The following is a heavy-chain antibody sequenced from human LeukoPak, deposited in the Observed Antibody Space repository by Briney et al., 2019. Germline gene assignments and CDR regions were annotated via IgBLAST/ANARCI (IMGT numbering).Heavy chain of an antibody. J-gene: IGHJ4*02. D-gene: IGHD3-10*01. CDR3: ARSYGSGSYHQFDY. CDR2: IIPILGIA. CDR1: GGTFSSYT. V-gene: IGHV1-69*02. Sequence: ASVKVSCKASGGTFSSYTISWVRQAPGQGLEWMGRIIPILGIANYAQKFQGRVTITADKSTSTAYMELSSLRSEDTAVYYCARSYGSGSYHQFDYWGQGTLVTVSS.